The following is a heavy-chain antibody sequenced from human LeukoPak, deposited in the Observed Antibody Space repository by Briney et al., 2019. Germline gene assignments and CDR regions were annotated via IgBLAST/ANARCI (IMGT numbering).Heavy chain of an antibody. J-gene: IGHJ4*02. CDR2: ISAYNGNT. CDR1: GYTFTSYG. Sequence: ASVKVSCKASGYTFTSYGISWVRQAPGQGLEWMGWISAYNGNTNYAQKLQARVTMTTDTSTSIAYLELRSLRSDDTAVYYCARDSEFTNYYTTSEGTFDFWGQGTLVTVSS. D-gene: IGHD3-22*01. V-gene: IGHV1-18*01. CDR3: ARDSEFTNYYTTSEGTFDF.